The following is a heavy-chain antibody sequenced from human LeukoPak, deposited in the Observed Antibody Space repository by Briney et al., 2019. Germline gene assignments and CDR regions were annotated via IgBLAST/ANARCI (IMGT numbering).Heavy chain of an antibody. Sequence: HPGRSLRLSCAASGFTFDDYAMHWVRQAPGKGPEWVSGISWNSGSIGYADSVKGRFTTSRDNAKNSLYLQMNSLRAEDTAFYYCAINGGGDSGYGNFDYWGQGTLVTVSS. D-gene: IGHD5-12*01. CDR1: GFTFDDYA. CDR3: AINGGGDSGYGNFDY. J-gene: IGHJ4*02. CDR2: ISWNSGSI. V-gene: IGHV3-9*01.